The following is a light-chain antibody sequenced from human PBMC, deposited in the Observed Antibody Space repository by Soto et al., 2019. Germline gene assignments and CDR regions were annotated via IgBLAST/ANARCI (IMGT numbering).Light chain of an antibody. Sequence: QSALTQPPSASGSPGQSVTISCTGTSSDVGAYNYVSWYQQYPGKAPKLMIYEVSKRPSGVPDRFSGSKSGKTASLTVSGLQPEDEADYYCQSYDSSLTGYVFGTGTKVTVL. CDR3: QSYDSSLTGYV. J-gene: IGLJ1*01. CDR1: SSDVGAYNY. V-gene: IGLV2-8*01. CDR2: EVS.